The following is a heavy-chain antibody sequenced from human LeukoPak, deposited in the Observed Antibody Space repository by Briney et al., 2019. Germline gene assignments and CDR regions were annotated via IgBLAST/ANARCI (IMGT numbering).Heavy chain of an antibody. CDR3: ARASSTSCYDY. CDR1: GFTVSNNY. Sequence: GGSLRLSCAASGFTVSNNYMSWVRQAPGKGLEWVSVIYSGGSTYYADSVKGRFTISRDNAKNSLYLQMNSLRAEDTAVYYCARASSTSCYDYWGQGTLVTVSS. V-gene: IGHV3-66*01. D-gene: IGHD2-2*01. CDR2: IYSGGST. J-gene: IGHJ4*02.